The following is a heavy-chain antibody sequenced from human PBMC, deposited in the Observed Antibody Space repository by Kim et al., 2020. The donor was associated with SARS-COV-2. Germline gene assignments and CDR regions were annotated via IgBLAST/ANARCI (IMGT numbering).Heavy chain of an antibody. V-gene: IGHV4-31*03. CDR3: ARVSELLWFGEPIRVFDY. D-gene: IGHD3-10*01. CDR1: GGSISSGGYY. J-gene: IGHJ4*02. Sequence: SETLSLTCTVSGGSISSGGYYWSWIRQHPGKGLEWIGYIYYSGSTYYNPSLKSRVTISVDTSKNQFSLKLSSVTAADTAVYYCARVSELLWFGEPIRVFDYWGQGTLVTVSS. CDR2: IYYSGST.